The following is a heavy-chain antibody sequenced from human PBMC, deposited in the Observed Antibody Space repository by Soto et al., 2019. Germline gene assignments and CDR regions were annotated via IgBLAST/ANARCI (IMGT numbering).Heavy chain of an antibody. Sequence: QVQLQQWGAGLLKPSETLSLTCAVYGGSFSGYYWSWIRQPPGKGLEWIGEINHTGSTNYNPSLKSRVTISVDTSKNQFSLKLSSVTAADTAVYYCARHMPWIQLWSYGMDVWGQATTVTVSS. CDR1: GGSFSGYY. CDR2: INHTGST. CDR3: ARHMPWIQLWSYGMDV. J-gene: IGHJ6*02. D-gene: IGHD5-18*01. V-gene: IGHV4-34*01.